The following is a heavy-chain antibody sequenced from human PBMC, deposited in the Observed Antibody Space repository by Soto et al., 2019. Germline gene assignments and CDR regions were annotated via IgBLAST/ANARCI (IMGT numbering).Heavy chain of an antibody. CDR1: GGSISTGGYY. J-gene: IGHJ5*02. V-gene: IGHV4-31*03. CDR3: ARSVFP. Sequence: QVQLQESGPGLVKPSQTLSLTCTVSGGSISTGGYYWNWIRQHPGKGLEWIGYFYYSGSTYYNPSLTGRVTISVTTSKSQFSLKLSSVTAAATAVYYCARSVFPWGQGTLVTVSS. CDR2: FYYSGST.